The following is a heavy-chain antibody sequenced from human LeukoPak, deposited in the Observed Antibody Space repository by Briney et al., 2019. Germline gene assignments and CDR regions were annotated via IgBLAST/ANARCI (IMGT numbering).Heavy chain of an antibody. Sequence: AASVKVSCTASGGTFSSYTIGWVRQAPGQGLEWMGGIIPIFNTAHYAQTFQGRVTITADESTSTAYLELNSLRSEDTAVYYCARDEQDSSSWYARWFDPWGQGTLVTVSS. D-gene: IGHD6-13*01. CDR1: GGTFSSYT. J-gene: IGHJ5*02. CDR3: ARDEQDSSSWYARWFDP. V-gene: IGHV1-69*13. CDR2: IIPIFNTA.